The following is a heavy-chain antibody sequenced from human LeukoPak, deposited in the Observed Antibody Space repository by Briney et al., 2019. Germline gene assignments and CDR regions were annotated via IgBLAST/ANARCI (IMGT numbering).Heavy chain of an antibody. J-gene: IGHJ5*02. CDR3: ARDLGYCSSTSCRNWFDP. V-gene: IGHV1-18*01. D-gene: IGHD2-2*01. CDR2: ISAYNGNT. Sequence: ASVKVSCKASGYTFTSYGISWVRQAPGQGLEWMGRISAYNGNTNYAQKLQGRVTMTTDTSTSTAYMELRSLRSDDTAVYYCARDLGYCSSTSCRNWFDPWGQGTLVTVSS. CDR1: GYTFTSYG.